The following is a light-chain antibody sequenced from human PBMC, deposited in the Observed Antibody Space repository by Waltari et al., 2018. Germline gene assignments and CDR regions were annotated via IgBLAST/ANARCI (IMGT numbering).Light chain of an antibody. CDR1: SSDVGGNHY. Sequence: QSALTQPASVSGSPGQSLTISCTGTSSDVGGNHYVSWYQQHPDKAPKLLIYDVTNRPSGVSNRFSGSKSGNTASLIISGLQAEDEADYYCSSYSSSGTLYVFGSGTKVTVL. J-gene: IGLJ1*01. V-gene: IGLV2-14*03. CDR3: SSYSSSGTLYV. CDR2: DVT.